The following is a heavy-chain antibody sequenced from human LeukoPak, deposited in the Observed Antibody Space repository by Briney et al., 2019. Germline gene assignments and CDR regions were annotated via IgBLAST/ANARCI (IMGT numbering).Heavy chain of an antibody. Sequence: GGSLRLSCAASGFTFSSYGMNWVRQAPGKGLEWVSYISSSSSTIYYVDSVKGRFTISRDNAKNSLYLQMNSLGDEDTAVYYCARDSRQGWFVSMDVWGQGTTVTVSS. CDR3: ARDSRQGWFVSMDV. CDR1: GFTFSSYG. D-gene: IGHD3-10*01. CDR2: ISSSSSTI. J-gene: IGHJ6*02. V-gene: IGHV3-48*02.